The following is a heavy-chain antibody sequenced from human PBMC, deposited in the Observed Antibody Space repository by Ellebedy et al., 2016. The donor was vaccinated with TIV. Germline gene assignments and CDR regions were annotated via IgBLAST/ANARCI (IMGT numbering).Heavy chain of an antibody. V-gene: IGHV6-1*01. D-gene: IGHD3-10*01. CDR1: GDSVSSNSGA. J-gene: IGHJ5*02. CDR2: TYYRSKWYI. CDR3: ARDFTTVRGVMNPFDH. Sequence: SQTLSLTCXISGDSVSSNSGAWSWIRQSPSRGLEWLGRTYYRSKWYIYYAESVQSRLTINPDTSKNQFSLQLNSVTPEDTAVYYCARDFTTVRGVMNPFDHWGQGILVTVSS.